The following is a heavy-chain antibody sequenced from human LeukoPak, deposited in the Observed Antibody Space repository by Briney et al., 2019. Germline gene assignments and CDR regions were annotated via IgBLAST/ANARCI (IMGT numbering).Heavy chain of an antibody. J-gene: IGHJ4*02. CDR2: ISTYNGNT. Sequence: ASVKVPCKASGYTFNSYDISWVRQAPGQGLEWMAWISTYNGNTNYAQKVQGRATMTTDTSTSTAYMELRSLRSDDTAVYYCARVLRYDFWSAYYFDYWGQGTPVTVSS. CDR3: ARVLRYDFWSAYYFDY. D-gene: IGHD3-3*01. V-gene: IGHV1-18*01. CDR1: GYTFNSYD.